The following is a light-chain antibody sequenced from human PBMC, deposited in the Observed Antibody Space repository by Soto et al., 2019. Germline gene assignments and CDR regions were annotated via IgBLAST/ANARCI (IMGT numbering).Light chain of an antibody. CDR1: SSDVGGYNY. Sequence: QSALTQPASVSGSPGQSITISCTGTSSDVGGYNYVSWYQQHPGKAPKLMIYDVSNRPSGVSNRFSGSKSANTASLTISGLQVEDGADYYCSSYTGSSTYVVFGGGTKLTVL. CDR3: SSYTGSSTYVV. V-gene: IGLV2-14*01. J-gene: IGLJ2*01. CDR2: DVS.